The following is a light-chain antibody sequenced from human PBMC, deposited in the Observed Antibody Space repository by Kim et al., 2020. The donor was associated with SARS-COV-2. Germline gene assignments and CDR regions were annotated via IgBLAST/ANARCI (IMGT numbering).Light chain of an antibody. Sequence: APGRTARITRGGNNIGGHSVHWYQQKPGQAPVLVIYYDSDRPSGIPERFSGSKAATAATLTISRVEAGDEADYYCQVWDTDTDDYVFGTGTKVTVL. V-gene: IGLV3-21*01. CDR2: YDS. CDR3: QVWDTDTDDYV. J-gene: IGLJ1*01. CDR1: NIGGHS.